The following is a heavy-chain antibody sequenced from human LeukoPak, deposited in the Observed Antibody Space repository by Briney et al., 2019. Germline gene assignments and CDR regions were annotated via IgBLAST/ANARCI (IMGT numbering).Heavy chain of an antibody. J-gene: IGHJ3*02. CDR2: ISTGGSTI. Sequence: PGGSLRLSCAASGFTFSDYYMAWIRQAPGEGLEWVSYISTGGSTIYYADSVKGRFTISRDNAKNSLDLQMNSLRAEDTAVYYCARHFGATFDIWGQGAMVTVSS. CDR3: ARHFGATFDI. D-gene: IGHD3-16*01. CDR1: GFTFSDYY. V-gene: IGHV3-11*01.